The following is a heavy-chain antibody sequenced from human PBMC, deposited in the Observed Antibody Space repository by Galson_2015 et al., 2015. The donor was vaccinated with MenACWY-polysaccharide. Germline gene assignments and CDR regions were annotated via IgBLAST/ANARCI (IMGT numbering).Heavy chain of an antibody. D-gene: IGHD5-24*01. J-gene: IGHJ4*02. CDR1: GFNFNNSY. CDR3: ARDGMAMATIPFDY. V-gene: IGHV3-21*01. CDR2: IRSSSSYI. Sequence: SLRLSCAASGFNFNNSYMSWVRQAPGKGLEWVSSIRSSSSYIYYADSVRGRFTISRDNAKNSLYLQMNSVRAEDTAVYYCARDGMAMATIPFDYWGQGTLVTVSS.